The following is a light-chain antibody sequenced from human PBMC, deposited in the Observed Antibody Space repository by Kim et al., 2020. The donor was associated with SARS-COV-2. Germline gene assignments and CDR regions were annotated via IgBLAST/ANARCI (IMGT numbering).Light chain of an antibody. CDR2: DFT. CDR3: CSYAGIYTLI. V-gene: IGLV2-11*01. CDR1: SIDIGGYKY. Sequence: QSVTISCTGTSIDIGGYKYVSWYQHHPGKAPKLMIYDFTKRPSGVPDRFSGTKSGNTASLTISGLQAEDEADYYCCSYAGIYTLIFGEVTQLTVL. J-gene: IGLJ2*01.